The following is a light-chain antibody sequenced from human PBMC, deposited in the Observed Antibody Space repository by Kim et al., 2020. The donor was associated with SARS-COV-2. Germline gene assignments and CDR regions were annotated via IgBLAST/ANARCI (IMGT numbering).Light chain of an antibody. CDR2: EVN. CDR1: SSDVGSYNL. CDR3: CSYVV. V-gene: IGLV2-23*02. J-gene: IGLJ2*01. Sequence: QSALTQPTSVSGSPGHSITISCTGTSSDVGSYNLVSWYQQHPGKAPKLMIYEVNKRPSGVSNRFSGSKSGNTASLTISGLQAEDEADYYCCSYVVFGGGTQLTVL.